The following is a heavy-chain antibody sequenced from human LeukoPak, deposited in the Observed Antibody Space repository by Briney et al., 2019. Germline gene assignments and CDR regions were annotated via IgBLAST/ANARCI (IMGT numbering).Heavy chain of an antibody. CDR3: ARRPYTSGWYYYFDY. J-gene: IGHJ4*02. D-gene: IGHD6-19*01. Sequence: PETLSLTCTVSGGSISSSSYYWGWIRHPPGKGLEWIGRIYYSGSTYYNPSLKSRVTISVDTSKTQFSLRLSSVTAAAPAVYYCARRPYTSGWYYYFDYWGQGTLVTVSS. CDR2: IYYSGST. V-gene: IGHV4-39*01. CDR1: GGSISSSSYY.